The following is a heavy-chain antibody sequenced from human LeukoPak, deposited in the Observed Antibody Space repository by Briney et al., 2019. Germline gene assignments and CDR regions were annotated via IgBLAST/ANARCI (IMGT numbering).Heavy chain of an antibody. Sequence: ETLSLTCTVSGGSISSYYWSWVRQAPGKGLEWVGRIKSKTNGGTTDYAAPVKGRFTISRDDSKNTLYLQMNSLKTEDTAVYYCTKFDYAAFEYWGQGTLVTVSS. CDR3: TKFDYAAFEY. V-gene: IGHV3-15*01. D-gene: IGHD4-17*01. CDR1: GGSISSYY. CDR2: IKSKTNGGTT. J-gene: IGHJ4*02.